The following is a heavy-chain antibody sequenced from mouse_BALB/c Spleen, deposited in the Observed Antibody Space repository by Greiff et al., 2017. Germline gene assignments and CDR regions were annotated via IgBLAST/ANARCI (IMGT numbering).Heavy chain of an antibody. CDR2: ISSGGSYT. CDR3: TRDIDYYGSSYKNYFDY. J-gene: IGHJ2*01. D-gene: IGHD1-1*01. Sequence: EVQGVESGGGLVKPGGSLKLSCAASGFTFSSYTMSWVRQTPEKRLEWVATISSGGSYTYYPDSVKGRFTISRDNAKNTLYLQMSSLKSEDTAMYYCTRDIDYYGSSYKNYFDYWGQGTTLTVSS. CDR1: GFTFSSYT. V-gene: IGHV5-6-4*01.